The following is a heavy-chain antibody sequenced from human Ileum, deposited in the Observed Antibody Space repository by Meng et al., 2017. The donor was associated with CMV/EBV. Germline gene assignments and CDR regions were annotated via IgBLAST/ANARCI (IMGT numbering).Heavy chain of an antibody. CDR3: VRYANSQYGMDV. V-gene: IGHV3-7*01. CDR1: GFTVTTFW. D-gene: IGHD2-21*01. J-gene: IGHJ6*02. Sequence: GGSLRLSCATSGFTVTTFWMTWVRQAPGKGLEWVANIKEDGSGQWYVDSVKGRFTISRDNAKKSVSLQMNNLRGEDTAVYYCVRYANSQYGMDVWGQGTTVTVSS. CDR2: IKEDGSGQ.